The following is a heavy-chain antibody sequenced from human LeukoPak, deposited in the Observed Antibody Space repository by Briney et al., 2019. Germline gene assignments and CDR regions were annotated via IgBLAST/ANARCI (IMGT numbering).Heavy chain of an antibody. CDR2: IYYSGST. CDR3: ARGTGMTRNDAFDI. J-gene: IGHJ3*02. CDR1: GGSISSYY. Sequence: SETLSLTCTVSGGSISSYYWSWIRQPPGKGLEWIGYIYYSGSTNYNPSLKSRVTISVDTSKNQFSLKLSSVTAADTAVYYCARGTGMTRNDAFDIWGQGTMVTVTS. D-gene: IGHD1-1*01. V-gene: IGHV4-59*01.